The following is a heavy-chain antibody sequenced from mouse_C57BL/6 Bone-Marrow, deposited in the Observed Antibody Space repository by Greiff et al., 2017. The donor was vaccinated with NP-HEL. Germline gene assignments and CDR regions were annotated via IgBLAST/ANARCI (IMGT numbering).Heavy chain of an antibody. J-gene: IGHJ1*03. Sequence: EVHLVESGEGLVKPGGSLKLSCAASGFTFSSYAMSWVRQTPEKRLEWVAYISSGGDYIYYADTVKGRVTISRDNARNTLYLQMSSLKSEDTAMYYCTRPNYYGSSHWYFDVWGTGTTVTVSS. CDR1: GFTFSSYA. D-gene: IGHD1-1*01. CDR3: TRPNYYGSSHWYFDV. CDR2: ISSGGDYI. V-gene: IGHV5-9-1*02.